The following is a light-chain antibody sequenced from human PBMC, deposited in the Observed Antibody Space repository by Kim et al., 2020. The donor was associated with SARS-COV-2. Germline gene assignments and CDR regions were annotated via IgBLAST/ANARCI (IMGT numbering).Light chain of an antibody. CDR2: GAS. V-gene: IGKV3-20*01. CDR3: QHYGASPLT. J-gene: IGKJ4*01. CDR1: QSVNDNY. Sequence: SPGESATVSCRASQSVNDNYLAWYQQKPGQAPRLLIYGASSRATGIPDRFSGSGSETDFILTISRLDPEDFAVYYCQHYGASPLTFGGGTKVDIK.